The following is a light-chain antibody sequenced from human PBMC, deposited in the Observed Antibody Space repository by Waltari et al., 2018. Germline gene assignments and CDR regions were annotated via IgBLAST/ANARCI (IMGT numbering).Light chain of an antibody. V-gene: IGLV2-23*03. J-gene: IGLJ2*01. Sequence: QSALTQPASVSGSPGQSITISCTGISSAVGAYNLVSWYQQHPGKAPKLIIYEGTKRPSGVSNRFSGSQSGNTASLTISGLQAEDEADSSCCSFAGSSTFVFGGGTKLTVL. CDR3: CSFAGSSTFV. CDR1: SSAVGAYNL. CDR2: EGT.